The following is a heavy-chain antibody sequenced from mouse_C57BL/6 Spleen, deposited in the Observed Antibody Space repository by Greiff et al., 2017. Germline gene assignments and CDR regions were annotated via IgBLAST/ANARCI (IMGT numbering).Heavy chain of an antibody. CDR1: GYSFTSYY. V-gene: IGHV1-66*01. D-gene: IGHD1-1*01. CDR2: IYPGSGNT. CDR3: ARGPLHYYGSSYLDY. Sequence: VKLMESGPELVKPGASVKISCKASGYSFTSYYIHWVKQRPGQGLEWIGWIYPGSGNTKYNEKFKGKATLTADTSSSTAYMQLSSLTSEDSAVYYCARGPLHYYGSSYLDYWGQGTTLTVSS. J-gene: IGHJ2*01.